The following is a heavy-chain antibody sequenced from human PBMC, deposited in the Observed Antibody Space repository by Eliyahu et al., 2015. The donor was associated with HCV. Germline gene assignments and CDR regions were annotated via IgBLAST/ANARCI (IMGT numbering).Heavy chain of an antibody. CDR1: GYTFXSYX. J-gene: IGHJ6*02. CDR2: INPSXGST. Sequence: QVQLVQSGAEVKKPGASVKVSCKASGYTFXSYXXHXVRQAPGQGLEWMGIINPSXGSTSYAQKFQGRVTMTRDTSTSTVYMELSSLRSEDTAVYYCARGPGYSGYDFYYYYGMDVWGQGTTVTVSS. D-gene: IGHD5-12*01. V-gene: IGHV1-46*03. CDR3: ARGPGYSGYDFYYYYGMDV.